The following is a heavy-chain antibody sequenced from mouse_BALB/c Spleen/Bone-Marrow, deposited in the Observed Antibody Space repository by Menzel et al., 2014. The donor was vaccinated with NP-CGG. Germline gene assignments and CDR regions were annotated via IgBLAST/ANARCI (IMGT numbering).Heavy chain of an antibody. Sequence: QVQLKESGAELVKPGASVKLSCKASGYTFTSYYMYWVKQRPGQGLEWIGEINPSNGGTNFSEKFKSRATLTVDKSSSTAYMQLSSLTSEDSAVYYCTRSGTSWLRRSWYFDVWGAGTTVTVSS. CDR2: INPSNGGT. J-gene: IGHJ1*01. D-gene: IGHD2-2*01. CDR1: GYTFTSYY. CDR3: TRSGTSWLRRSWYFDV. V-gene: IGHV1S81*02.